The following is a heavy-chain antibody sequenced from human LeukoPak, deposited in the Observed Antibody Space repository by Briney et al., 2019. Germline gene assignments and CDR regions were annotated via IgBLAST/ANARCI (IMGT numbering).Heavy chain of an antibody. V-gene: IGHV1-8*03. Sequence: GASVKVSCKASGYTFTSYDINWVRQATGQGLEWMGWMNPNSGNTGYAQKFQGRVTITRNTSISTAYMELSSLRSEDTAVYYCARGPLRGVRQKNWFDPWGQGTLVTVSS. CDR2: MNPNSGNT. J-gene: IGHJ5*02. CDR3: ARGPLRGVRQKNWFDP. D-gene: IGHD3-10*01. CDR1: GYTFTSYD.